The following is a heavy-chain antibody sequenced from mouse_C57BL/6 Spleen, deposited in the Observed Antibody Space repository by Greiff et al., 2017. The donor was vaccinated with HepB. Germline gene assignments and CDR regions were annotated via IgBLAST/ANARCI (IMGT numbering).Heavy chain of an antibody. Sequence: QVQLKESGAELARPGASVKLSCKASGYTFTSYGISWVKQRTGQGLEWIGEIYPRSGNTYYTEKFKGKAKLTADKSTSTAYMELRSLTSEDSAVYCCASYGTLYAMDYWGQGTSVTVSS. CDR3: ASYGTLYAMDY. J-gene: IGHJ4*01. CDR1: GYTFTSYG. D-gene: IGHD1-1*01. CDR2: IYPRSGNT. V-gene: IGHV1-81*01.